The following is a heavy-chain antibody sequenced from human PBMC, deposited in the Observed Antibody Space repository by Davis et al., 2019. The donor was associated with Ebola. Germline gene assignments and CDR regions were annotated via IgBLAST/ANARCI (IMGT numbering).Heavy chain of an antibody. V-gene: IGHV3-23*01. CDR3: AKDHSLFRGGFDY. Sequence: PGGSLRLSCTDSVITFSSYAMTWVRQAPGKGLEWVSAISGSGGSTYYADSVKGRFTISRDNSTKTLYLQMNSLRAEDTAVYYCAKDHSLFRGGFDYWGQGTLVTVSS. J-gene: IGHJ4*02. CDR1: VITFSSYA. D-gene: IGHD5/OR15-5a*01. CDR2: ISGSGGST.